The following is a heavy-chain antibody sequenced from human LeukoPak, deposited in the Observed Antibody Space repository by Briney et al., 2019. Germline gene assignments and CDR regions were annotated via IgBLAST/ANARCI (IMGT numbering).Heavy chain of an antibody. CDR1: GFTFDDYA. CDR3: AKDKRPDIVVVPAAPSYYYYYGMDV. J-gene: IGHJ6*02. V-gene: IGHV3-9*01. Sequence: GGSLRLSCAASGFTFDDYAMHWVRHAPGKGLEWVSGISWNSGSIGYADSVKGRFTISRDNAKNSLYLQMNSLRAEDTALYYCAKDKRPDIVVVPAAPSYYYYYGMDVWGQGTTVTVSS. D-gene: IGHD2-2*01. CDR2: ISWNSGSI.